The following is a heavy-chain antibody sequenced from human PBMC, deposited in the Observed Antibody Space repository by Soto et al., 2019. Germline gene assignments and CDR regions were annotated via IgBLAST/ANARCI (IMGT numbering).Heavy chain of an antibody. Sequence: ASVKVSCKASGYTFTSYAMHWVRQAPGQGLEWMGWINAGNGNTKYSQKFQGRVTITRDTSASTAYMELSSLRSEDTAVYYCASDPLQLIAAAGTTDYWGQGTLVTVSS. V-gene: IGHV1-3*01. J-gene: IGHJ4*02. CDR2: INAGNGNT. D-gene: IGHD6-13*01. CDR3: ASDPLQLIAAAGTTDY. CDR1: GYTFTSYA.